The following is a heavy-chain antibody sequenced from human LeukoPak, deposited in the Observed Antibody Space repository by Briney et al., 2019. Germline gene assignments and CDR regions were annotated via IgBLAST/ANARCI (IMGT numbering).Heavy chain of an antibody. CDR2: IYYSGST. D-gene: IGHD2-15*01. Sequence: SETLSLTCTVSGGSISSYYWSWIRQPPGKGLEWIGYIYYSGSTNYNPSLKSRVTISVDTSKNQFSLKLSSVTAADTAVYYCARVDGWCSGGSCTYYFDYWGQGTLVTVSS. CDR1: GGSISSYY. CDR3: ARVDGWCSGGSCTYYFDY. V-gene: IGHV4-59*08. J-gene: IGHJ4*02.